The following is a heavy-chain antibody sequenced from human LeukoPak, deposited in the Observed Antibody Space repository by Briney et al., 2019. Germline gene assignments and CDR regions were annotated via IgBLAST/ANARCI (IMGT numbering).Heavy chain of an antibody. V-gene: IGHV4-59*01. CDR1: GGSISSYY. J-gene: IGHJ3*02. CDR2: IYYSGST. Sequence: SETLSLTCTIHGGSISSYYWSWIRQPPRHGLEWIGYIYYSGSTNYNPSLKSRVTISVDTSKNQSSLKLSSVTAADPAVYYCQGSSYANDAFDIWGQGTMVTVSS. CDR3: QGSSYANDAFDI. D-gene: IGHD5-18*01.